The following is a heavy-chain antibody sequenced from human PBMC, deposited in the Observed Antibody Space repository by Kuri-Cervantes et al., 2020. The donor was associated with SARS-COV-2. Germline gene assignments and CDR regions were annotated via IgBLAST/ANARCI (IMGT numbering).Heavy chain of an antibody. V-gene: IGHV4-30-2*01. CDR1: DDSMSNGDYH. J-gene: IGHJ6*03. CDR2: IYHSGST. Sequence: SETLSLTCTVSDDSMSNGDYHWSWIRQPPGKGLAWIGYIYHSGSTHYNPSLKSRVTMSLDRSKNQFSLKLSSLTAADTAVYYCARVVQWRLLSDDYYYMDVWGKGTTVTVSS. CDR3: ARVVQWRLLSDDYYYMDV. D-gene: IGHD6-25*01.